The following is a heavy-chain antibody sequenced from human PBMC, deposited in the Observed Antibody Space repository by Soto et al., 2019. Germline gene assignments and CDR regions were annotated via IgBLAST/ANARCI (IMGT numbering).Heavy chain of an antibody. CDR1: RVTFSNYW. Sequence: GGSLRLSCTASRVTFSNYWMSLVRQAPGKGLEWVANIKQDGSERYYVDSVKGRFTISRDNAKNSLYLQMNSLRAEDTAVYYCARGRRIGYWGEGTLVTVSS. CDR3: ARGRRIGY. CDR2: IKQDGSER. V-gene: IGHV3-7*03. J-gene: IGHJ4*02.